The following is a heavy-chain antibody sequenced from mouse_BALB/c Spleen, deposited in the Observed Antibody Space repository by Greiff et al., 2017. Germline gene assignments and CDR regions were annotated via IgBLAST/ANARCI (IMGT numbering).Heavy chain of an antibody. Sequence: VQLQESGPGLVAPSQSLSITCTVSGFSLTSYGVHWVRQPPGKGLEWLGVIWAGGSTNYNSALMSRLSISKDNSKSQVFLKMNSLQTDDTAMYYCAGLTTVVADAMDYWGQGTSVTVSS. CDR1: GFSLTSYG. CDR3: AGLTTVVADAMDY. J-gene: IGHJ4*01. V-gene: IGHV2-9*02. D-gene: IGHD1-1*01. CDR2: IWAGGST.